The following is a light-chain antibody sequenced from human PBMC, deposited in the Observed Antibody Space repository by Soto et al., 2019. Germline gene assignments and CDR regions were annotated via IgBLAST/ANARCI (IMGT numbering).Light chain of an antibody. CDR3: QQYNSYRA. J-gene: IGKJ1*01. Sequence: DIQMTQSHSTLSASLGDRFIITCRASQSISNWLAWYQQKPGKAPSLLIYKASSLKSGVPSRFSGSGSGTDFTLTIRDVQPDDFAIYYCQQYNSYRAFGQGTKVDIK. CDR1: QSISNW. CDR2: KAS. V-gene: IGKV1-5*03.